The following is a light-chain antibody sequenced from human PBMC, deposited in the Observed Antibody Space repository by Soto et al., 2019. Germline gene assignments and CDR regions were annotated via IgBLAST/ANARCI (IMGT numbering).Light chain of an antibody. CDR3: QQYGSFTWT. V-gene: IGKV3-20*01. J-gene: IGKJ1*01. CDR2: GAS. Sequence: ENVLTQSSAYLSLSPGERATLSCRASQSVSSSYLAWYQQKPGQAPRLLIYGASSRATGIPDRFSGSGSGTDFTLTISRLEPEDFAVYYCQQYGSFTWTFGQGTKV. CDR1: QSVSSSY.